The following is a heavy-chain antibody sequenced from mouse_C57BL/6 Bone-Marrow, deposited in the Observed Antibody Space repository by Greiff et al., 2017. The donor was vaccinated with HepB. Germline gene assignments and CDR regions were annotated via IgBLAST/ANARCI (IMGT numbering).Heavy chain of an antibody. CDR1: GYTFTNYW. V-gene: IGHV1-63*01. D-gene: IGHD1-1*01. Sequence: VQLQQSGAELVRPGTSVKMSCKASGYTFTNYWIGWAKQRPGHGLEWIGDIYPGGGYTNYNEKFKGKATLTADKSSSTAYMQFSSLTSEDSAIYYCARWRHTTVVGFDDWGQGTTLTVSS. J-gene: IGHJ2*01. CDR2: IYPGGGYT. CDR3: ARWRHTTVVGFDD.